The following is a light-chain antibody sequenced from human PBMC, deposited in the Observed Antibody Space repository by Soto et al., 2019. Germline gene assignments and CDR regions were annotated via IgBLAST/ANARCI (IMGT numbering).Light chain of an antibody. V-gene: IGKV1-5*01. CDR1: QTIRRW. CDR3: QHYNSDPWT. CDR2: DAS. Sequence: DIEMTQSPSTLSASVGDRLTITCRASQTIRRWLAWYQHRPGKAPKVLIYDASTLESGVPARFSGSGSETEFTLTISSLQPEDSATYYCQHYNSDPWTFGQGTKVEIK. J-gene: IGKJ1*01.